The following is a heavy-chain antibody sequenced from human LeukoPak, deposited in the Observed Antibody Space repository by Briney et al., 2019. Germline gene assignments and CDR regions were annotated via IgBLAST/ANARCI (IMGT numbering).Heavy chain of an antibody. D-gene: IGHD3-9*01. CDR3: ARGDYDISSWFDP. CDR2: ISAYNGNT. Sequence: ASVKVSCKASGGTFSSYAISWVRQAPGQGLEWMGWISAYNGNTNYAQKLQGRVTMTTDTSTSTAYMELRSLRSDDTAVYYCARGDYDISSWFDPWGQGTLVTVSS. CDR1: GGTFSSYA. V-gene: IGHV1-18*01. J-gene: IGHJ5*02.